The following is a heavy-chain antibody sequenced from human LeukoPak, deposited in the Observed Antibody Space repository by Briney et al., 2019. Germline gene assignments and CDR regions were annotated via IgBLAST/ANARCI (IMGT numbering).Heavy chain of an antibody. CDR3: ARAKWELLGPGDY. V-gene: IGHV1-2*02. D-gene: IGHD1-26*01. J-gene: IGHJ4*02. CDR2: INPNSGGT. CDR1: GYTFTCYY. Sequence: ASVKVSCKASGYTFTCYYMHWVRQAPGQGLEWMGWINPNSGGTNYAQKFQGRVTMTRDTSISTAYMELSRLRSDDTAVYYCARAKWELLGPGDYWGQGTLVTVSS.